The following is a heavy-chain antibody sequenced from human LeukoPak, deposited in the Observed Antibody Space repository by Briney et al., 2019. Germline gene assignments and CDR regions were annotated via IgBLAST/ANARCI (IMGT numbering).Heavy chain of an antibody. CDR1: GFTVSSNY. Sequence: GGSLRLSCAASGFTVSSNYMSWVRQAPGKGLEWVSVIYSGGSTYYADSVKGRFTISRDNSKNTLYLQMNSLRAEDTAVYYCARDSKDYGDHESGYAFDIWGQGTMVTVSS. D-gene: IGHD4-17*01. J-gene: IGHJ3*02. CDR2: IYSGGST. V-gene: IGHV3-66*02. CDR3: ARDSKDYGDHESGYAFDI.